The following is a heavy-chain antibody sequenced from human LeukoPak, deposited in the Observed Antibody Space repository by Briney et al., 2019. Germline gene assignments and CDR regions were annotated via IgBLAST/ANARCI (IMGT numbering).Heavy chain of an antibody. J-gene: IGHJ5*02. CDR3: AKDDIVGAHNWFDP. V-gene: IGHV3-53*01. CDR2: IYSGGST. CDR1: GFTVSSNY. D-gene: IGHD1-26*01. Sequence: TGGSLRLSCAASGFTVSSNYMSWVRQAPGKGLEWVSVIYSGGSTYYADSVKGRFTISRDNSKNTLYLQMNSLRAEDTAVYYCAKDDIVGAHNWFDPWGQGTLVTVSS.